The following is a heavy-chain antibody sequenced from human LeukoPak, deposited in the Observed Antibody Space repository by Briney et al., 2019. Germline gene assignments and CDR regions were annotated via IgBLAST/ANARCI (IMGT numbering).Heavy chain of an antibody. Sequence: GASVKVSCKASGYTFTGYYMHWVRQAPGQGLEWMGWINPNSGGTNYAQKFQGRVTKTRDTSISTAYMELSRLRSDDTAVYYCAREVVVAATDGNYYYYYGMDVWGQGTTVTVSS. J-gene: IGHJ6*02. D-gene: IGHD2-15*01. CDR1: GYTFTGYY. CDR3: AREVVVAATDGNYYYYYGMDV. V-gene: IGHV1-2*02. CDR2: INPNSGGT.